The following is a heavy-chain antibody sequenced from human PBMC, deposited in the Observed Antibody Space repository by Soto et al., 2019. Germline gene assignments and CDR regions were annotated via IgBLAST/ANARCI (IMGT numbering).Heavy chain of an antibody. J-gene: IGHJ4*02. Sequence: ASVKVSCKASRGTFSSYTISWVRQAPGQGLEWMGRIIPILGIANYAQKFQGRVTITADKSTSTAYMELSSLRSEDTAVYYCASTIRGYSYGYHYWGQGTLVTVSS. CDR1: RGTFSSYT. V-gene: IGHV1-69*02. CDR3: ASTIRGYSYGYHY. CDR2: IIPILGIA. D-gene: IGHD5-18*01.